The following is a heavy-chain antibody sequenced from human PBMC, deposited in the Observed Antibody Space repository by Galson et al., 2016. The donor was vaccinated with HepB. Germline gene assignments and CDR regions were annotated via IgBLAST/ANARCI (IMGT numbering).Heavy chain of an antibody. CDR3: ARSLTGSYDFWVAIYKYYSRDV. CDR2: IYPGDFDT. V-gene: IGHV5-51*01. J-gene: IGHJ6*02. CDR1: GYTFASYW. Sequence: QSGAEVKKAGESLKISCKGSGYTFASYWIGWVRQMHGKGLEWMGIIYPGDFDTRYGPSFQGQVTISIDKSISTAYLQWSSLEASDTAMYYCARSLTGSYDFWVAIYKYYSRDVLGQGTAVTVS. D-gene: IGHD3-3*01.